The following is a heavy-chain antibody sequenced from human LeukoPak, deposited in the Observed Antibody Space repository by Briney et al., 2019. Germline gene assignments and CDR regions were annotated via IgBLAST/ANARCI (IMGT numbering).Heavy chain of an antibody. CDR2: IYHSGST. V-gene: IGHV4-30-2*01. J-gene: IGHJ4*02. CDR3: ARAFNSGYDKYYFDY. Sequence: PSETLSLTCAVSGGYISSGGYSWSWIRQPPGKGLEWTGYIYHSGSTYYNPSLKSRVTISVDRSKNQFSLKLSSVTAADTAVYYCARAFNSGYDKYYFDYWGQGTLVTVSS. CDR1: GGYISSGGYS. D-gene: IGHD5-12*01.